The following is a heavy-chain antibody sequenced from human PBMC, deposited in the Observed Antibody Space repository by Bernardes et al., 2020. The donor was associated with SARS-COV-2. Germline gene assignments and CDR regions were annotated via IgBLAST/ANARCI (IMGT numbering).Heavy chain of an antibody. CDR3: ARLETLPYYYYYGMDV. D-gene: IGHD2-2*01. CDR2: INPNSCGT. Sequence: ASVKVSCKASGYTFTGYYMHWVRQAPGQGLEWMGWINPNSCGTNYAQKFQGRVTMTRDTSISTAYMELSRLRSDDTAVYYCARLETLPYYYYYGMDVWGQGTTVTVSS. V-gene: IGHV1-2*02. J-gene: IGHJ6*02. CDR1: GYTFTGYY.